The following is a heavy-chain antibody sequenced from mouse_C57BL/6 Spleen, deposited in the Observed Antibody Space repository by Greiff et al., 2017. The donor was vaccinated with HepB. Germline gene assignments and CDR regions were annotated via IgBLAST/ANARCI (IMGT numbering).Heavy chain of an antibody. Sequence: EVQRVESGGGLVQPGGSMKLSCVASGFTFSNYWMNWVRQSPEKGLEWVAQIRLKSDNYATHYAESVKGRFTISRDDSKSSVYLQMNNLRAEDTGSYYCTDYYGSSYGYAMDYWGQGTSVTVSS. V-gene: IGHV6-3*01. D-gene: IGHD1-1*01. CDR2: IRLKSDNYAT. J-gene: IGHJ4*01. CDR3: TDYYGSSYGYAMDY. CDR1: GFTFSNYW.